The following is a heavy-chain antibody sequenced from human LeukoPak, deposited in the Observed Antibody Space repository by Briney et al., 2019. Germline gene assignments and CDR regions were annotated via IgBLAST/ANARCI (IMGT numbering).Heavy chain of an antibody. CDR3: AREVSGSYDWFDP. Sequence: GGSLRLSCAASGFTFSDYYMSWLRQAPGKGLEWVSYISSGGSTIYYADSVKGRFTISRDNAKNSLYLQMNSLRAEDTAVYCCAREVSGSYDWFDPWGQGTLVTVSS. CDR1: GFTFSDYY. CDR2: ISSGGSTI. D-gene: IGHD1-26*01. V-gene: IGHV3-11*04. J-gene: IGHJ5*02.